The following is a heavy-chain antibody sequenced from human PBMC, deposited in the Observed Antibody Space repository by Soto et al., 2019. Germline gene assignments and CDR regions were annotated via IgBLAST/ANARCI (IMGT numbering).Heavy chain of an antibody. J-gene: IGHJ4*02. V-gene: IGHV4-59*01. CDR3: VSYRGAFYFDH. Sequence: LSLTCTVSGGSMSSNYWSWIRQSPAKGLEWIGFVYYGGTNYNPSFESRVTMSVDTPKKQFSLELTDVTAADTAVYYCVSYRGAFYFDHWGQGTLVTVSS. CDR2: VYYGGT. D-gene: IGHD4-4*01. CDR1: GGSMSSNY.